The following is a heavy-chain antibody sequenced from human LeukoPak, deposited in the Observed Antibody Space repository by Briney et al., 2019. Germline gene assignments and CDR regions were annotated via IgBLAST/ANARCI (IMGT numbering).Heavy chain of an antibody. CDR2: ISYDGSTK. D-gene: IGHD3-16*02. CDR1: GFTFRNYA. CDR3: ARAIVECGLNPNEYYGMDV. Sequence: SGRSLRLSCAASGFTFRNYAIHWVRRAPGKGLEWVALISYDGSTKYYPDSMQGRFTISRDNSKNTVYLQMDSLRAEDTAMYYCARAIVECGLNPNEYYGMDVWGQGTTVTVSS. V-gene: IGHV3-30-3*01. J-gene: IGHJ6*02.